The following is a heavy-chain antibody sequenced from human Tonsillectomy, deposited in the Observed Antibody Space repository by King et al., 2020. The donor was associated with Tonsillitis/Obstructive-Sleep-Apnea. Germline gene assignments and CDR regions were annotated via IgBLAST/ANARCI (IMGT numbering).Heavy chain of an antibody. D-gene: IGHD6-6*01. V-gene: IGHV3-48*02. CDR1: GFTFSSYS. J-gene: IGHJ5*02. Sequence: EVQLVESGGGLVQPGGSLRLSCAASGFTFSSYSVNWVRQAPGKGLEWVSYISSSSSTIYYADSVKGRFTISRDNAKNSLYLQMNSLRDEDTAVYYCARAQGIAAPPGVWFDPWGQGTLVTVSS. CDR2: ISSSSSTI. CDR3: ARAQGIAAPPGVWFDP.